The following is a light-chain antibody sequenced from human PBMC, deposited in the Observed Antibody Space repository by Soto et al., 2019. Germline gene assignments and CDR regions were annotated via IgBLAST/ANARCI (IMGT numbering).Light chain of an antibody. CDR2: NTY. CDR1: SGSVSTTNY. J-gene: IGLJ3*02. V-gene: IGLV8-61*01. Sequence: TVVTQEPSFSVSPGGTATLTCGLSSGSVSTTNYPSWYQQTPGQAPRTLIYNTYTRSSGVPDRFSGSILGNKAALTISGAQADDESDYYCVLFMSSGISVFGGGTKLTVL. CDR3: VLFMSSGISV.